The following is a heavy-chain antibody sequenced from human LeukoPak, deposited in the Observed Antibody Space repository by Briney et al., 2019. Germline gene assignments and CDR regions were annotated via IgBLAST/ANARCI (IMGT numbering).Heavy chain of an antibody. J-gene: IGHJ6*03. CDR1: GYTFTSYD. V-gene: IGHV1-8*03. Sequence: GASVKVSCKASGYTFTSYDINWVRQATGQGLEWMGWMNPNSGNTGYAQKFQGRVTITRNTSISTAYMELSSLRSEDTAVYYCAREAVNHHGNYYYYMDVWGKGTTVTVSS. CDR2: MNPNSGNT. D-gene: IGHD1-14*01. CDR3: AREAVNHHGNYYYYMDV.